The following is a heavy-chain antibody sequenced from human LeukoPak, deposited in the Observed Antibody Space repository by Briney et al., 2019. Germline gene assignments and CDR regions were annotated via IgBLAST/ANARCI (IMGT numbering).Heavy chain of an antibody. CDR2: ISSSSSYI. CDR3: ARDPIVGARAYAFDI. V-gene: IGHV3-21*01. J-gene: IGHJ3*02. Sequence: PGGSLRLSCAASGFTFSSYSMNWVRQAPGKGLEWVSSISSSSSYIYYADSVKGRFTISRDNAKNSLYLQMNSLRAEDTAVYYCARDPIVGARAYAFDIWGQGTMVTVPS. CDR1: GFTFSSYS. D-gene: IGHD1-26*01.